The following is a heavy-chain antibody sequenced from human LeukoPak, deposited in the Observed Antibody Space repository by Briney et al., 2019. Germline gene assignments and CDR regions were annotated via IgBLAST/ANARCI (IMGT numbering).Heavy chain of an antibody. CDR1: GFTFSSYS. CDR2: ISNSSSYI. V-gene: IGHV3-21*01. D-gene: IGHD6-6*01. Sequence: RGSLRLSCAASGFTFSSYSMNWVRQAPGKGLEWASSISNSSSYIYYADSVKGRFTISRDNAKNSLYLQMNRLRAEDTAVYYGARLIRGVAAPINWFDHWGQGTLVTVSS. CDR3: ARLIRGVAAPINWFDH. J-gene: IGHJ5*02.